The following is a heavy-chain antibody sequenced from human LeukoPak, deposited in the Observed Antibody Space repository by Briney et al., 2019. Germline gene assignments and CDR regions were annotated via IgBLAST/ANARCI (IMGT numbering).Heavy chain of an antibody. Sequence: PGGSLRLSCVASGFTFSASYMTWVRPPPGKGQEWLSYISENSGDTNYADSVKGRFTVSRDNAKNSLYLQMNSLRVEDTAVYYCARDPRTVRIWGQGTLVTVSS. CDR3: ARDPRTVRI. D-gene: IGHD1-1*01. V-gene: IGHV3-11*06. CDR2: ISENSGDT. CDR1: GFTFSASY. J-gene: IGHJ4*02.